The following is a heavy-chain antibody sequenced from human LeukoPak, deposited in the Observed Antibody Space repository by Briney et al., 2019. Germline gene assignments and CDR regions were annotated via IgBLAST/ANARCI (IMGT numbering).Heavy chain of an antibody. CDR2: IHSSGNI. D-gene: IGHD3-16*02. V-gene: IGHV4-39*07. CDR3: ARGRYNSKTDFDY. J-gene: IGHJ4*02. CDR1: GDSISSSDYY. Sequence: SETLSLTCTVSGDSISSSDYYWGWIRQPPGKGLEWIGSIHSSGNIYYNPSLKSRVTISLDTSNNQFSLRLFSVSAADTAVYYCARGRYNSKTDFDYWGQGTLVTVSS.